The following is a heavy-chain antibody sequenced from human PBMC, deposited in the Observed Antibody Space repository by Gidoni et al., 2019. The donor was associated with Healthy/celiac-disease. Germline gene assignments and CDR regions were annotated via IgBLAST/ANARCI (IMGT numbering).Heavy chain of an antibody. Sequence: EVQLVESVGGLVKPGGSLRLSCAASGFTFSNGWMSWVRQAPGKGLEWVGRNKSKTDGGTTDYAAPVKGRFTISRDDSKNTLYLQMNSLKTEDTAVYYCTTGYWGRSGYPRYWGQGTLVTVSS. J-gene: IGHJ4*02. CDR3: TTGYWGRSGYPRY. CDR2: NKSKTDGGTT. D-gene: IGHD3-3*01. V-gene: IGHV3-15*01. CDR1: GFTFSNGW.